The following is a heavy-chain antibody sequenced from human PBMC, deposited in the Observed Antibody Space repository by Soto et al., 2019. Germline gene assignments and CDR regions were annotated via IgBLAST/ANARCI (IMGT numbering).Heavy chain of an antibody. V-gene: IGHV1-69*13. CDR3: SRGHEYGGNSDDFDV. D-gene: IGHD4-17*01. J-gene: IGHJ3*01. Sequence: QVHLVQSGAEVKKPGSSVKVSCRYSGGTFRTESINWVRQAPGQGLEWMGGILPFFGTADYAPRFQGRVTITADGATTTAYMELSSLTSHDTAVHFCSRGHEYGGNSDDFDVWGQGTMVTVSS. CDR1: GGTFRTES. CDR2: ILPFFGTA.